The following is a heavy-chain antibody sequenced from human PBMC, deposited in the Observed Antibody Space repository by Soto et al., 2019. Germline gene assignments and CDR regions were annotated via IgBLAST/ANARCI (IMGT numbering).Heavy chain of an antibody. V-gene: IGHV4-61*01. CDR3: AGAKVLNWFDP. Sequence: PSETLSLTCTVSGGSVSGGSYYWSWIRQPPGKGLEWIGYIYYSGSTNYNPSLKSRVTISVDTSKNQFSLKLSSVTAADTAVYYCAGAKVLNWFDPWGQGTLVTSPQ. CDR1: GGSVSGGSYY. CDR2: IYYSGST. J-gene: IGHJ5*02.